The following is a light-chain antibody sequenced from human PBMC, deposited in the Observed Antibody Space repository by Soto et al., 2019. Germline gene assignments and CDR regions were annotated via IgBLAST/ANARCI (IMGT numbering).Light chain of an antibody. CDR3: QQYGTSPYT. CDR1: QSVPSSS. J-gene: IGKJ2*01. CDR2: GAS. V-gene: IGKV3-20*01. Sequence: EIVLTQSPDTLSLSPGERATLSCRASQSVPSSSLAWYQQTPGQAPRLLIYGASGRATGIPDRFSGSGSGTGFTLTITRLEPEDFAVYYGQQYGTSPYTFGQGTKLEIK.